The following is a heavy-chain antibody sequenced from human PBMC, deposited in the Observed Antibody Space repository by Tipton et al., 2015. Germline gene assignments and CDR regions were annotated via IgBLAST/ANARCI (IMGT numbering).Heavy chain of an antibody. Sequence: SLRLSCSASGFTFSSYAMHWVRQAPGKGLEYVSGISANGHNTYYADSVKGRFTIPRDNSKNTLYLQMSSLRPDDTAVYFCVKTGDKRFGASAAHPPHFESWGQGTLVTVSS. CDR2: ISANGHNT. J-gene: IGHJ4*02. D-gene: IGHD6-13*01. CDR3: VKTGDKRFGASAAHPPHFES. CDR1: GFTFSSYA. V-gene: IGHV3-64D*08.